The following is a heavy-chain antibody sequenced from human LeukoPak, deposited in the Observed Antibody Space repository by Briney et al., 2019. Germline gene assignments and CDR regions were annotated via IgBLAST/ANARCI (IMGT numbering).Heavy chain of an antibody. Sequence: ASVKVSCKASGYTFTSYGISWVRQAPGQGLEWMGWISAYNGNTNYAQKLQGRVTMTEDTSTDTAYMELSSLRSEDTAVYYCATALTDYGESYWGQGTLVTVSS. CDR3: ATALTDYGESY. CDR1: GYTFTSYG. J-gene: IGHJ4*02. CDR2: ISAYNGNT. D-gene: IGHD4-17*01. V-gene: IGHV1-18*01.